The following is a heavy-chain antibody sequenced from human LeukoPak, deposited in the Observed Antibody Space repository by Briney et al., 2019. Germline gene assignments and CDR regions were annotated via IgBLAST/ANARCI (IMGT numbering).Heavy chain of an antibody. CDR3: AKPGGALCGGDCYSYYFDS. Sequence: GGSLRLSCAASGFTFSSYGLHWVRQPPGRGLEWVALTSYDGTYKYYADSVKGRFTVSRDNSKSTLYLQMNSLRPEDTAVYYCAKPGGALCGGDCYSYYFDSWGQGAPVTVSS. V-gene: IGHV3-30*18. CDR1: GFTFSSYG. J-gene: IGHJ4*02. D-gene: IGHD2-21*02. CDR2: TSYDGTYK.